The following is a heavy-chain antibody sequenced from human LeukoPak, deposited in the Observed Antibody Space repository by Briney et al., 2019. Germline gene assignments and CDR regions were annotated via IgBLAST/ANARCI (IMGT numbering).Heavy chain of an antibody. V-gene: IGHV2-70*04. Sequence: ESGPTLVNPTQSLTLTCSFSGFVLSTSAMRVGLVRQPPGKALESLARIDWDDNKFYSTSLKTRLTISKDTSKNRVVLTMNKMDPVDTATYYCARTFSGGSYLFDYWGQGTLVTVSS. CDR2: IDWDDNK. D-gene: IGHD2-15*01. CDR3: ARTFSGGSYLFDY. CDR1: GFVLSTSAMR. J-gene: IGHJ4*02.